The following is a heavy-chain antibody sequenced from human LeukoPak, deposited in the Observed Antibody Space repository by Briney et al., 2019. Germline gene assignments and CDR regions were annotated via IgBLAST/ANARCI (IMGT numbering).Heavy chain of an antibody. D-gene: IGHD6-13*01. V-gene: IGHV3-23*01. CDR2: ISGSGDNT. CDR1: GFTFSSYA. J-gene: IGHJ4*02. CDR3: AKAHSSSWYYFDY. Sequence: GGSLRLSCAVSGFTFSSYAMSWVRQAPGKGLEWVSIISGSGDNTYYADSMKGRFTISRDNSKNTLYLQMNSLRAEDTAVYYCAKAHSSSWYYFDYWGQGTLVTVSS.